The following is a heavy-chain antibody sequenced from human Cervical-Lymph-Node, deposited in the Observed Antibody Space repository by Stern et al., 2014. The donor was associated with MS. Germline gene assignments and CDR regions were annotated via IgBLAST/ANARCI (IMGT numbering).Heavy chain of an antibody. D-gene: IGHD1-1*01. Sequence: EEKLVESGGGLVQPGGSLRLSCAVSGFTFSSHWMSWVRQAPGKGPEWVGNINEDVSEKYYVDSMKGRFTISRDNAKNSLYLQMNSLRVEDTAVYYCAKRRATERLMDVWGQGTTVTVSS. CDR2: INEDVSEK. J-gene: IGHJ6*02. V-gene: IGHV3-7*01. CDR3: AKRRATERLMDV. CDR1: GFTFSSHW.